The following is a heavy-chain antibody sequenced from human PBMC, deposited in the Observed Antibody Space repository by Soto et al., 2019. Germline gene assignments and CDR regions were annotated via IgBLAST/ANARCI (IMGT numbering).Heavy chain of an antibody. CDR2: IYHSGST. CDR1: VVSISSSNW. D-gene: IGHD6-13*01. J-gene: IGHJ5*02. V-gene: IGHV4-4*02. Sequence: PSETLSLTCAVSVVSISSSNWWSWVRQPPGKGLEWIGEIYHSGSTNYNPSLKSRVTISVDKSKNQFSLKLSSVTAADTAVYYCARDRIAAAGMWFDPWGQGTLVTVSS. CDR3: ARDRIAAAGMWFDP.